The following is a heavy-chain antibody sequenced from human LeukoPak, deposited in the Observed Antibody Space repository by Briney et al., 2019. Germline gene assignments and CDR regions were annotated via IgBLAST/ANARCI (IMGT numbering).Heavy chain of an antibody. CDR3: STGMLRGLAPVFLDY. J-gene: IGHJ4*02. CDR2: IYTSGST. D-gene: IGHD3-10*01. V-gene: IGHV4-4*07. CDR1: GGSISSYY. Sequence: PSETLSLTCTVSGGSISSYYWSWIRQPAGKGLEWIGRIYTSGSTYYNPSLKSRVTISLDTSKNQFSLNLRSVTAADTAVYYCSTGMLRGLAPVFLDYWGQGTLVTVSS.